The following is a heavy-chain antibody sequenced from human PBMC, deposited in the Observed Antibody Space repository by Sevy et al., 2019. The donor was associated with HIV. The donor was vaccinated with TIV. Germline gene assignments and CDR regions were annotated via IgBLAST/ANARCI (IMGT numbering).Heavy chain of an antibody. CDR1: GFTFSSYG. CDR3: AKPYYYGSGSYYYYYYYGMDV. CDR2: IRYDGSNK. Sequence: GGSLRLSCAASGFTFSSYGMHWVRQAPGKGLEWVAFIRYDGSNKYYAHSVKGRFTISRDNSKNTLYLQMNSLRAEDTAVYYCAKPYYYGSGSYYYYYYYGMDVWGQGTTVTVSS. V-gene: IGHV3-30*02. J-gene: IGHJ6*02. D-gene: IGHD3-10*01.